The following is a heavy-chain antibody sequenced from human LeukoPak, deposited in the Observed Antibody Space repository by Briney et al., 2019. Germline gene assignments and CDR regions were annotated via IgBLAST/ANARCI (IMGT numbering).Heavy chain of an antibody. D-gene: IGHD6-13*01. Sequence: GGSLRLSCAASGFTFSSYGMHWVRQAPGKGLEWVAFIRYVGSNKYYADSVKGRFTISRDNSKNTLYLQMNSLRAEDTAVYYCAKDGPPAAGTGNWFDPWGQGTLVTVSS. CDR2: IRYVGSNK. CDR3: AKDGPPAAGTGNWFDP. CDR1: GFTFSSYG. V-gene: IGHV3-30*02. J-gene: IGHJ5*02.